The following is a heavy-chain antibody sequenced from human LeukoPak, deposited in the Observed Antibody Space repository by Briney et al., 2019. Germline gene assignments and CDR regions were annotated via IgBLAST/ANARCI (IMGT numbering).Heavy chain of an antibody. J-gene: IGHJ4*02. D-gene: IGHD1-1*01. V-gene: IGHV3-7*01. CDR2: IKEDATEK. Sequence: GGSLRLSCAASGFTFGTYWAHWVRQAPGQGLEWVAIIKEDATEKYYVDSVKGRFTISRDNAKKSLYLQMNSLRVEDTAVYYCATFNNFANGWGQGTLVTVSS. CDR3: ATFNNFANG. CDR1: GFTFGTYW.